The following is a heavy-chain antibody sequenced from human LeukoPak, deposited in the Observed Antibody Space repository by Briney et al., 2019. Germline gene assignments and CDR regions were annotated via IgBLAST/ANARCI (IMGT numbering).Heavy chain of an antibody. CDR2: IYYSGST. Sequence: PSETLSLTCTVSGGSICSYYWNWIRQPPGKGLEWIGYIYYSGSTNYNPSLKSRVTISVDTSKNQFSLKLSAVTAADTAVYYCARLRYDSSGYRSSSYYFEYWGQGTLVTVSS. J-gene: IGHJ4*02. CDR1: GGSICSYY. D-gene: IGHD3-22*01. V-gene: IGHV4-59*01. CDR3: ARLRYDSSGYRSSSYYFEY.